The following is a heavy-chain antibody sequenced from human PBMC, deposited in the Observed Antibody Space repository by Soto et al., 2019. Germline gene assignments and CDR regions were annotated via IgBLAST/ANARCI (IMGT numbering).Heavy chain of an antibody. J-gene: IGHJ6*02. CDR1: GYSFTDCH. CDR2: INPKSGGT. D-gene: IGHD2-8*01. V-gene: IGHV1-2*04. Sequence: SVKVSCKASGYSFTDCHIHWVRQAPGQGLEWLGRINPKSGGTSTAQKFQGWVTMTTDTSISTASMELTRLTSDDTAIYYCARGDSTDCSNGVCSFFYNHDMDVWGQGTTVTVSS. CDR3: ARGDSTDCSNGVCSFFYNHDMDV.